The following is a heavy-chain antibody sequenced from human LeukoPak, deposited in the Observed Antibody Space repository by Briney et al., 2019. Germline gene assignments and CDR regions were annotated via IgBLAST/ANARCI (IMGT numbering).Heavy chain of an antibody. CDR2: IDRDGTTT. CDR1: GFTVSSNY. J-gene: IGHJ4*02. Sequence: GGSLRLSCAASGFTVSSNYMSWVRQAPGKGLVWVARIDRDGTTTYYADSVTGRFTISRDNTKNTLFLQMNSLRAEDTALYFCAITRDYDYWGQGTLVTVSS. V-gene: IGHV3-74*01. CDR3: AITRDYDY.